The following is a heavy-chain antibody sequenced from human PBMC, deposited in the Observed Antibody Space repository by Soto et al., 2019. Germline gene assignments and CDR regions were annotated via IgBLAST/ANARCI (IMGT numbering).Heavy chain of an antibody. V-gene: IGHV1-24*01. CDR3: ATGGGYDPYYYYYMDV. CDR2: FDPEDGET. Sequence: ASVKVSCKVSGYTLTELSMHWVRQAPGKGLEWMGGFDPEDGETIYAQKFQGRVTMTEDTSTDTAYMELSSLRSEDTAVYYCATGGGYDPYYYYYMDVWGKGTTVTVSS. CDR1: GYTLTELS. D-gene: IGHD5-12*01. J-gene: IGHJ6*03.